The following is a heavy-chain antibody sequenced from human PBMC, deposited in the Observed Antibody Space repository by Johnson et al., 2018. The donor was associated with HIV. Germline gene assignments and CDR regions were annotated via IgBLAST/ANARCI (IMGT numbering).Heavy chain of an antibody. V-gene: IGHV3-20*04. Sequence: VQLVESGGGVVRPGGSLRLSCAASGFTFDDYGMSWVRQAPGKGLEWVARIKSDGGSTSYVDSVKGRFIISRDNTKNTLYLQMNSLRADDTAVYYCAREGPSERAGFDIWGQGTMVTVSS. CDR2: IKSDGGST. CDR3: AREGPSERAGFDI. CDR1: GFTFDDYG. J-gene: IGHJ3*02.